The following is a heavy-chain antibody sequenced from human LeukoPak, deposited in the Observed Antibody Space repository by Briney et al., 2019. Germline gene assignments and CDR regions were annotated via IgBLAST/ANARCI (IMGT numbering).Heavy chain of an antibody. D-gene: IGHD1-26*01. J-gene: IGHJ4*02. CDR1: GGSISSSNW. CDR2: MYPSGST. Sequence: SGTLSLTCAVSGGSISSSNWWSWVRQPPGKGLEWIGEMYPSGSTNYNPSLKSRVTISIDKSKNQFSLKLTSVTAADTAVYYCARVSEKWEYYFDYWGQGTLVTVSS. CDR3: ARVSEKWEYYFDY. V-gene: IGHV4-4*02.